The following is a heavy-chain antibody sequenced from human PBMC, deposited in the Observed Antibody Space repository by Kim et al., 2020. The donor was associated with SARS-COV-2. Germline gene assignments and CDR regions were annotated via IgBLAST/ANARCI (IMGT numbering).Heavy chain of an antibody. V-gene: IGHV3-23*01. CDR1: GFTFSTYA. Sequence: GGSLRLSCAASGFTFSTYAMSWVRQAPGKGLEWVSAISGNGGSTYYADSMKGRFPISRDNSKNTVFLQMNNLRAEDTAVYYCARLTVTGTAVDYWGQGTLVIVSS. J-gene: IGHJ4*02. CDR3: ARLTVTGTAVDY. D-gene: IGHD6-19*01. CDR2: ISGNGGST.